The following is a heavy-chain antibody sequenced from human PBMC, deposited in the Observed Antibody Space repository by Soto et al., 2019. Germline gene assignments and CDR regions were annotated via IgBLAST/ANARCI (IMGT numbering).Heavy chain of an antibody. CDR2: ISTYNTNT. CDR1: GERFTTYG. CDR3: ARWAGQVRDYGGPFDY. J-gene: IGHJ4*02. V-gene: IGHV1-18*04. Sequence: ASVKVSCQASGERFTTYGISWVRQAPGQGLEWMGWISTYNTNTNFAPKFQGRLLLTTDTSSTTAHMELRSLRPDDTAVYYCARWAGQVRDYGGPFDYWGQGTLVTVSS. D-gene: IGHD4-17*01.